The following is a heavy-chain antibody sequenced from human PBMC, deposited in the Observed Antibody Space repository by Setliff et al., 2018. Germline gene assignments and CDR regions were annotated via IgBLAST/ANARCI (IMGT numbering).Heavy chain of an antibody. J-gene: IGHJ4*02. V-gene: IGHV4-61*09. D-gene: IGHD2-15*01. Sequence: SETLSLTCTVSGDPMSSRRYYWAWIRQPAGKGLEWIGQIYTSWSTNYNPSLKRRFTMSVDTSKNQFSLNLTSVTAADTAVYYCARASVVHAIAVGYWGQGTLVTVSS. CDR2: IYTSWST. CDR3: ARASVVHAIAVGY. CDR1: GDPMSSRRYY.